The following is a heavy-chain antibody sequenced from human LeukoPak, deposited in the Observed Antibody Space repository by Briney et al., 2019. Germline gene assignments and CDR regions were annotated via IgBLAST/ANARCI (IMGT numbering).Heavy chain of an antibody. CDR2: IRYDGSNK. D-gene: IGHD6-13*01. CDR1: GFTFSSYG. CDR3: AGVAAAGTPEFSYYYYGMDV. V-gene: IGHV3-30*02. Sequence: PGGSLRLSCAASGFTFSSYGMHWVRQAPGKGLEWVAFIRYDGSNKYYADSVKGRFTISRDNSKNTLYLQMNSLRAEDTAVYYCAGVAAAGTPEFSYYYYGMDVWGQGTTVTVSS. J-gene: IGHJ6*02.